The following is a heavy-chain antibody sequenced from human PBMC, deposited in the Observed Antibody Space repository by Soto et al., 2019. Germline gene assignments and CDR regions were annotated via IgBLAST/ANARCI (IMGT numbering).Heavy chain of an antibody. Sequence: PGGSLRLSCAASGFTFRSFTMNWVRQAPGKGLEWVSTISSNSAYIYYTDALRGRFTISRDNAKNSLHLQMNSLRAEDTAVYYCTRDASLDSCARDWFDPWGPGTLVPVSS. D-gene: IGHD2-2*01. J-gene: IGHJ5*02. CDR3: TRDASLDSCARDWFDP. CDR2: ISSNSAYI. CDR1: GFTFRSFT. V-gene: IGHV3-21*01.